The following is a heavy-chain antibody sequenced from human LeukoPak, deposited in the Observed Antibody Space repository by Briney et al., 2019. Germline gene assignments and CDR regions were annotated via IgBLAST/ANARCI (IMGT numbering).Heavy chain of an antibody. CDR1: GFTFSSYE. D-gene: IGHD3-22*01. CDR2: IRYDGSNQ. V-gene: IGHV3-30*02. CDR3: ARDNYDSSTPYYFDY. Sequence: GGSLRLSCAASGFTFSSYEMNWVRQAPGKGLEWVAFIRYDGSNQYYADSVKGRFSISRDNSKNSLYLQMNSLRAEDTAVYYCARDNYDSSTPYYFDYWGQGTLVTVSS. J-gene: IGHJ4*02.